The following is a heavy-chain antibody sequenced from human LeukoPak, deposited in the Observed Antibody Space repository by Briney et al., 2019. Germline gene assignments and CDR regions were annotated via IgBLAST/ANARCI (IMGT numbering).Heavy chain of an antibody. CDR2: ISTSSSSI. CDR1: GFAFSIYS. D-gene: IGHD3-16*01. V-gene: IGHV3-21*01. J-gene: IGHJ4*02. Sequence: GGSLRLSCVAASGFAFSIYSMSWVRPAPGKGLEWVSSISTSSSSIYYADSVTGRFSISRDNAKHSLFLQMNSLRAEDTAVYYCARFSFGSSRYYFDCWGQGTLVTVSS. CDR3: ARFSFGSSRYYFDC.